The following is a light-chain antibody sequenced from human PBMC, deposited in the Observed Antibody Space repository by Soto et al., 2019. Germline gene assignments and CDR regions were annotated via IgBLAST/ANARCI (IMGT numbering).Light chain of an antibody. V-gene: IGKV3-20*01. Sequence: ELVLTQSPVTLSLSPGERATLSCMASQRVGGNYLAWYQQKRGQSPRLLIYDASSRATDIPDRFSGSGSGTDFTLTITKVEPEDFAVYYCQQYGSRTWTFGQGTKLEMK. CDR2: DAS. J-gene: IGKJ1*01. CDR3: QQYGSRTWT. CDR1: QRVGGNY.